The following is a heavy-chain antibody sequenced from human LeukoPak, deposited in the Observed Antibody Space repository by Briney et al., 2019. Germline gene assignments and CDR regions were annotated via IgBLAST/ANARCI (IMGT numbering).Heavy chain of an antibody. J-gene: IGHJ5*02. Sequence: SQTLSLTCAISGDSVSSNSAAWNWIRQSPSRGLEWLGRTYYGSKWYNDYAVSVKSRITINPDTSKNQFSLQLNSVTPEDTAVYYCAVIAAADNWFDPWGQGTLVTVSS. D-gene: IGHD6-13*01. V-gene: IGHV6-1*01. CDR1: GDSVSSNSAA. CDR3: AVIAAADNWFDP. CDR2: TYYGSKWYN.